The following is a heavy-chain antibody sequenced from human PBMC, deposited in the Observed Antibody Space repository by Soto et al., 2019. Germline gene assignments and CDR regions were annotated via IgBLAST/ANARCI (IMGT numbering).Heavy chain of an antibody. J-gene: IGHJ4*02. V-gene: IGHV1-18*01. Sequence: QVQLVQSGPEVKKPGASVTVSCKTSGYTFTDHGIDWVRQAPGQGLEWVGWVSSYNGITNYAYNLKDRVIMTTDASTSTAYMELRGLRSDDTAVYYCAREVEGSYSPADFWGQGTPVTVSS. CDR1: GYTFTDHG. CDR2: VSSYNGIT. D-gene: IGHD3-10*01. CDR3: AREVEGSYSPADF.